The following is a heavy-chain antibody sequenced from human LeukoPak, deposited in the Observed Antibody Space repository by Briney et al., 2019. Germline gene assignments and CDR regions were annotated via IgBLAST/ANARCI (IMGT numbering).Heavy chain of an antibody. V-gene: IGHV3-23*01. Sequence: GGSLRLSCAASRFTLTSIGMSWVRQAPGKGLEWVSAISSSGGSTYYADSVQGRFTTSRDNSKNTLYLQMDSLRAEGTAIYYRRNTAGYKFYWGQGTLVAVSS. CDR3: RNTAGYKFY. CDR1: RFTLTSIG. J-gene: IGHJ4*02. D-gene: IGHD1-14*01. CDR2: ISSSGGST.